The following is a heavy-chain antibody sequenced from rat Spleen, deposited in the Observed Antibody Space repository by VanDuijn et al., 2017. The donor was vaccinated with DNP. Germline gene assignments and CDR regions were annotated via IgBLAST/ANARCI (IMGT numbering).Heavy chain of an antibody. V-gene: IGHV5-25*01. CDR3: ATSSYFGYDYGFAY. D-gene: IGHD1-7*01. CDR1: GFSFSDHY. Sequence: EVQLVESGGGSVQPGRSLKLSCGASGFSFSDHYMAWVRQIPKKGLEWVASISTSGSRTYYPDSVKGRFTISRDNAKSALYLQMDSLRSEDTATYYCATSSYFGYDYGFAYWGQGTLVTVSS. CDR2: ISTSGSRT. J-gene: IGHJ3*01.